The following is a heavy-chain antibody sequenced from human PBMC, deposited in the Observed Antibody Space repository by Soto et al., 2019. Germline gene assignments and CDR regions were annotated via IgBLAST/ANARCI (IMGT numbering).Heavy chain of an antibody. J-gene: IGHJ5*02. Sequence: QVQLQESGPGLVKPSQTLSLTCSVSGDSITSGDYYWSWIRQPPGKGLEWIGYIYYRGSTYYNPSLKSRFTISVDTSKNQISLKLRSVTAADTAVYYCARVIAPDHWFDPWGQGTLVTVSS. CDR3: ARVIAPDHWFDP. V-gene: IGHV4-30-4*01. CDR2: IYYRGST. CDR1: GDSITSGDYY.